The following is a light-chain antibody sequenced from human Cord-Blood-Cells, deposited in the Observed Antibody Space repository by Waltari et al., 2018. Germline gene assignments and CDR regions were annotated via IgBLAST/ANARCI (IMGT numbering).Light chain of an antibody. J-gene: IGLJ1*01. Sequence: QSALTQPASVSGSPGQSITISCTGTSSDVGSYNLASWYQQHPGNAPKLMMYEGSKRTSGVSNRFSGSKSGNTASLTISGLQAEDEADYYCCSYAGSSTYVFGTGTKVTV. V-gene: IGLV2-23*01. CDR3: CSYAGSSTYV. CDR2: EGS. CDR1: SSDVGSYNL.